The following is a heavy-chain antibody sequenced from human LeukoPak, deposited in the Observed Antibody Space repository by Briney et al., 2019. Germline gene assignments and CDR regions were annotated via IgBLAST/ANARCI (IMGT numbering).Heavy chain of an antibody. D-gene: IGHD3-16*01. CDR2: INHSGST. CDR3: ARGRFGIDY. V-gene: IGHV4-34*01. CDR1: GGSFSGYY. J-gene: IGHJ4*02. Sequence: PSETLSLTCAVYGGSFSGYYWSWIRQPPGKGLEWIGEINHSGSTNYNPSLKSRVTISVDTSKNQFSLKLSSVTAADTAVYYCARGRFGIDYWGQGTLVTVSS.